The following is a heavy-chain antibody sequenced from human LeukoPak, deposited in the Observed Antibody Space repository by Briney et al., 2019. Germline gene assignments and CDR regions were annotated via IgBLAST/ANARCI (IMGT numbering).Heavy chain of an antibody. CDR1: GFTFSNYP. V-gene: IGHV3-30-3*01. J-gene: IGHJ4*02. Sequence: GGSLRLSCSVSGFTFSNYPMYWVRQAPGKGLEWVAFISSDGGNKDYADSVKGRFTVSRDNAKDSLYLQMNSLRAEDTAVYYCARALTTLTYEGYWGQGTLVTVSS. CDR3: ARALTTLTYEGY. D-gene: IGHD1-1*01. CDR2: ISSDGGNK.